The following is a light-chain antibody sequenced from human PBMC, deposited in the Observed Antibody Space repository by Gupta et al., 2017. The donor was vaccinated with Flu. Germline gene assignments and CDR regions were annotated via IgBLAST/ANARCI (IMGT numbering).Light chain of an antibody. Sequence: QSALTQPASVSGSPGQSITLSCTGTSGDVGAHKYVSWYQQHPGKAPKLIIYEVSNRPSGVSNRFSGSKSGNTASLTISGLQAEDEADFYCHSYITTNNPWVFGGGTKLTVL. J-gene: IGLJ3*02. CDR3: HSYITTNNPWV. CDR2: EVS. CDR1: SGDVGAHKY. V-gene: IGLV2-14*01.